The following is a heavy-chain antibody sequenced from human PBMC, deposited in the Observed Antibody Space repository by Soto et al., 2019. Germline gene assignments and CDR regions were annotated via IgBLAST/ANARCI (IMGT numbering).Heavy chain of an antibody. Sequence: EVQLVESGGGLVQPGGSLRLSCADSGITFTRYWMSWVRQAPGKGPEWVATINLDGSEKFYVDSVKGRFTISRDNAKNSLYLLMNSLRAEDTAVYYCAREARATFDYWGQGTLVTVSS. J-gene: IGHJ4*02. CDR3: AREARATFDY. CDR1: GITFTRYW. V-gene: IGHV3-7*01. CDR2: INLDGSEK.